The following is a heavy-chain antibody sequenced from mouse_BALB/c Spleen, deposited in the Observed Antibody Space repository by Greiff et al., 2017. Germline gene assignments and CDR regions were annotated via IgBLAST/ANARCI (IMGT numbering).Heavy chain of an antibody. CDR3: ARSGDYDYDWFAY. CDR2: INPSTGYT. Sequence: VQLKESGAELAKPGASVKMSCKASGYTFTSYWMHWVKQRPGQGLEWIGYINPSTGYTEYNQKFKDKATLTADKSSSTAYMQLSSLTSEDSAVYYCARSGDYDYDWFAYWGQGTLVTVSA. J-gene: IGHJ3*01. D-gene: IGHD2-4*01. CDR1: GYTFTSYW. V-gene: IGHV1-7*01.